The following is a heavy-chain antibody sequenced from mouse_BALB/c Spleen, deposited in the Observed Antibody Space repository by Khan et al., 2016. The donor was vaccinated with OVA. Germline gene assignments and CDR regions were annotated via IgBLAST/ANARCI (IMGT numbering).Heavy chain of an antibody. Sequence: MQLEESGPSLVKPSQTLSLTCSVTGDSITSGFWNWIRKFLGNNFEYLGYVTYSGNTYYNPSLKSRISITRDTSKSQYYLQLNSVTTKDTATYFWSRSYGRWDMDYWGQGTSVTVSS. D-gene: IGHD1-1*01. CDR1: GDSITSGF. CDR2: VTYSGNT. J-gene: IGHJ4*01. CDR3: SRSYGRWDMDY. V-gene: IGHV3-8*02.